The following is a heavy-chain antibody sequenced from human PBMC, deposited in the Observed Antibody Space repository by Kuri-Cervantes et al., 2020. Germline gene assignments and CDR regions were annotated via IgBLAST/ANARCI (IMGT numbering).Heavy chain of an antibody. CDR2: ISDSGSDK. CDR1: GFTFSDYY. J-gene: IGHJ4*02. Sequence: GESLKISCAASGFTFSDYYMGWVRQAPGKGLEWVSYISDSGSDKYYADSVEGRFTISRDDAKNSPHLQMNSLRAEDTAVYFCVRCLLRGYNLFDYWGQGTLVTVSS. V-gene: IGHV3-11*04. D-gene: IGHD3-3*01. CDR3: VRCLLRGYNLFDY.